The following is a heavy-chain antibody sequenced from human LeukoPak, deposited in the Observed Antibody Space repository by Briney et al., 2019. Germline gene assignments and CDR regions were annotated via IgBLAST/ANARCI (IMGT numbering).Heavy chain of an antibody. CDR3: ARDSLARPLGY. CDR1: GFTFSTYW. V-gene: IGHV3-11*01. D-gene: IGHD6-6*01. J-gene: IGHJ4*02. CDR2: ISSSGSTI. Sequence: GGSLRLSCAASGFTFSTYWMTWIRQAPGKGLEWVSYISSSGSTIYYADSVKGRFTISRDNAKNSLYLQMNSLRAEDTAVYYCARDSLARPLGYWGQGTLVTVSS.